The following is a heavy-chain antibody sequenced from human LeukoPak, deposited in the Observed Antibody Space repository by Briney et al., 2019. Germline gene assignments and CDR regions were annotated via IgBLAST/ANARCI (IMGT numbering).Heavy chain of an antibody. Sequence: GGSLRLSCAASGFTFSSYAISWVRQAPGKGLEWVSAISGSGGSTYYADSVKGRFTISRDNSKNTLYLQMNSLRAEDTAVYYCAKGPSGGYGDYPFDYWGQGNLVTVSS. CDR1: GFTFSSYA. V-gene: IGHV3-23*01. CDR2: ISGSGGST. J-gene: IGHJ4*02. D-gene: IGHD4-17*01. CDR3: AKGPSGGYGDYPFDY.